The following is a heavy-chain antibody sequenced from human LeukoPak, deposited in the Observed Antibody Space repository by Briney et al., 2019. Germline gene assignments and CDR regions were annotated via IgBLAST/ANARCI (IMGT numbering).Heavy chain of an antibody. CDR1: GYTFTSYG. J-gene: IGHJ5*02. V-gene: IGHV1-18*01. CDR2: ISAYNGNT. CDR3: ARGVCSCGSCYPRSVYNWFDP. Sequence: GASVKVSCKASGYTFTSYGISWVRQAPGQGLEWMGWISAYNGNTNYAQKLQGRVTMTTDTSTSTAYMELRSLRSDDTAVYYCARGVCSCGSCYPRSVYNWFDPWGQGTLVTVSS. D-gene: IGHD2-15*01.